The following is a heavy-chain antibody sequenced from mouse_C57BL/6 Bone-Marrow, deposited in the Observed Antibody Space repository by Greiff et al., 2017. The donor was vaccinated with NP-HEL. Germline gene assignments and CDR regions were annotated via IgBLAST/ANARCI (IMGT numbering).Heavy chain of an antibody. J-gene: IGHJ4*01. V-gene: IGHV1-82*01. CDR2: IYPGDGDT. Sequence: QVQLQQSGPELVKPGASVKISCKASGYAFSSSWMNWVKQRPGKGLEWIGRIYPGDGDTNYNGKFKGKATLTADKSSSTAYMQRSSLTSEDSAVYFCARWRLRRAMDYWGQGTSVTVSS. CDR1: GYAFSSSW. CDR3: ARWRLRRAMDY. D-gene: IGHD2-2*01.